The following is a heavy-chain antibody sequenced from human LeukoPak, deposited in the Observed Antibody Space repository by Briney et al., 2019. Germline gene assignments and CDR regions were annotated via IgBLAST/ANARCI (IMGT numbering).Heavy chain of an antibody. CDR3: ARGRPHGNDY. J-gene: IGHJ4*02. V-gene: IGHV3-74*01. CDR1: GFTFTTYW. D-gene: IGHD4-23*01. Sequence: GGSLRLSCAASGFTFTTYWMHWVRQAPGKGLVWVSHINSDGSITTYADSVKGRFSISRDNAKNTLYLQMNSLRVEDTAVYYCARGRPHGNDYWGQGTLVTVSS. CDR2: INSDGSIT.